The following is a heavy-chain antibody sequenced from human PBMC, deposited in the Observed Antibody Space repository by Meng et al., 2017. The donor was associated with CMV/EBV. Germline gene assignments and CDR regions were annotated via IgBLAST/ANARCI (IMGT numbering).Heavy chain of an antibody. CDR2: INPNSGGT. J-gene: IGHJ4*02. CDR3: ARGSLYRDGYKVDY. V-gene: IGHV1-2*02. Sequence: ASVKVSCKASGYTFTGYYMHWVRQAPGQGLEWMGWINPNSGGTNYAQKFQGRVTMTRDTSISTAYMELSRLRSDDTAVYYCARGSLYRDGYKVDYWGQGTLVTVSS. D-gene: IGHD5-24*01. CDR1: GYTFTGYY.